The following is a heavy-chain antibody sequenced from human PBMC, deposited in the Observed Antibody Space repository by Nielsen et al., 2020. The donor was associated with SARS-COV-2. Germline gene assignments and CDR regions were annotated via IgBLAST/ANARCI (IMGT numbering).Heavy chain of an antibody. D-gene: IGHD6-19*01. V-gene: IGHV1-24*01. CDR2: FDPDDGET. J-gene: IGHJ4*02. Sequence: ASVKVSCKVSGYTLTELSMHWVRQAPGKGLEWMGGFDPDDGETIYAQKFQGRVTMTEDTSTDTAYMELSSLRSEDTAVYYCATSPSVLAGHLFDYWGQGTLVTVSS. CDR3: ATSPSVLAGHLFDY. CDR1: GYTLTELS.